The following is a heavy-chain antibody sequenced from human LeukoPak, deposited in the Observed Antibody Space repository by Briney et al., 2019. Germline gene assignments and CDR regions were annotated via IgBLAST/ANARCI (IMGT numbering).Heavy chain of an antibody. CDR1: GYTFSSYV. Sequence: ASVKVSCKASGYTFSSYVMNWVRQAPGQGLEWMGWINTYTGNPTYAQGFTGRFVFSLDTSVTTAYLQISSLKAEDTAVYYCARELGYSGFSSPGYWGQGTLVTVSS. D-gene: IGHD5-12*01. J-gene: IGHJ4*02. CDR2: INTYTGNP. V-gene: IGHV7-4-1*02. CDR3: ARELGYSGFSSPGY.